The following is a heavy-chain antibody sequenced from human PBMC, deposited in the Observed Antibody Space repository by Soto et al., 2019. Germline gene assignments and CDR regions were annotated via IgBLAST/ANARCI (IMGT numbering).Heavy chain of an antibody. V-gene: IGHV3-7*01. CDR2: IKQDGSEK. CDR1: GFTFSSYW. CDR3: ARDPWLAAAGRSYYYYGMDV. Sequence: VQLVESGGGLVQPGGSLRLSCAASGFTFSSYWMSWVRQAPGKGLEWVANIKQDGSEKYYVDSVKGRFTISRDNAKNSLYLQMNSLRAEDTAVYYCARDPWLAAAGRSYYYYGMDVWGQGTTVTVSS. J-gene: IGHJ6*02. D-gene: IGHD6-13*01.